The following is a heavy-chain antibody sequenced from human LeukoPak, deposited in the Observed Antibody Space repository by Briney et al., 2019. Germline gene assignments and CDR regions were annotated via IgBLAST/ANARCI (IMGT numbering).Heavy chain of an antibody. CDR2: IYYSGST. CDR1: GGSISSGGYY. V-gene: IGHV4-31*03. Sequence: SQTLSLTCTVSGGSISSGGYYWSWIRQHPGKGLEWIGYIYYSGSTYYNPSLKSRVTISVDTSKNQFSLKLSSVTAADTAVYYCARVGGGSGWLDYWGQGTLVTVSS. J-gene: IGHJ4*02. D-gene: IGHD6-19*01. CDR3: ARVGGGSGWLDY.